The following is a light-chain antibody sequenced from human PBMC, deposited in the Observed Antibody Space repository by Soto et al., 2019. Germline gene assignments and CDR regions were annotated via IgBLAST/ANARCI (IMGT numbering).Light chain of an antibody. CDR3: QPYKSSPFT. CDR2: TAS. CDR1: QSISSW. Sequence: DIQMTQSPSTLSASVGDRVTITCRASQSISSWLAWYQQKPGKAPKLLIYTASSLGSGVPSRFSGGESGTEFTLTISTPQPNNCPTSYCQPYKSSPFTFSQGTKLEI. V-gene: IGKV1-5*03. J-gene: IGKJ2*01.